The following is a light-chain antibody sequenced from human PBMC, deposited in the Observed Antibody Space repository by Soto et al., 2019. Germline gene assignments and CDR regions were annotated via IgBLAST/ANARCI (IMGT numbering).Light chain of an antibody. J-gene: IGKJ1*01. CDR1: KNINTW. CDR3: QQSYSTPRT. V-gene: IGKV1-5*01. CDR2: DAS. Sequence: DIQMTQSPSTLSASVGDRVTITCRASKNINTWVAWYQQKPGKAPKLLIYDASSLESGVPSRVSGSGSGTEFTLTISSLQPDDFATYYCQQSYSTPRTFGQGTKVAI.